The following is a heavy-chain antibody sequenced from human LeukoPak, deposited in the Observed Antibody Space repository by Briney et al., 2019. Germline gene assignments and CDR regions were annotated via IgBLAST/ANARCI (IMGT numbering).Heavy chain of an antibody. Sequence: PSETLSLTCTVSGASISSTTYYWGWIRQPPRKGLEWIASIYYSGSTYYNPSLKSRVTISVDTSKNQFSLKLSSVTAADTAVYYCARHKYSSGWPPKGAFDIWGQGTMVTVSS. V-gene: IGHV4-39*01. D-gene: IGHD6-19*01. J-gene: IGHJ3*02. CDR3: ARHKYSSGWPPKGAFDI. CDR1: GASISSTTYY. CDR2: IYYSGST.